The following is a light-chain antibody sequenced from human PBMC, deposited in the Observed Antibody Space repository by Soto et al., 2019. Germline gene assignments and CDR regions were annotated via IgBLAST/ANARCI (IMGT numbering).Light chain of an antibody. J-gene: IGLJ2*01. Sequence: QSALTQPASVSGSPGQSITMSCTGNSSDIGSYNLVSWYQQHPGKVPKLMIYEGSNRPSGVSSRFSGSKSGNTASLTISGLQVEDEADYYCCSYTGRFSLVFGGGTKLTVL. CDR3: CSYTGRFSLV. CDR2: EGS. CDR1: SSDIGSYNL. V-gene: IGLV2-23*01.